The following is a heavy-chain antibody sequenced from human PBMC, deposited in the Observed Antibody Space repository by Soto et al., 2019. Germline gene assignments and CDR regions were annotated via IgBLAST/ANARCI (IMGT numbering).Heavy chain of an antibody. CDR3: AKGRGAGSGASLDY. CDR2: VGWTGNSL. CDR1: GFTFDDYG. Sequence: VQLVESGGGLAQPGRSLRLSCVASGFTFDDYGMHWVRQPPGKGLEWVSGVGWTGNSLGDAVSVRGRFTISRDNAKNSLYLQMNSLRPDDTALYYCAKGRGAGSGASLDYWGQGTLVTVSS. J-gene: IGHJ4*02. V-gene: IGHV3-9*01. D-gene: IGHD3-10*01.